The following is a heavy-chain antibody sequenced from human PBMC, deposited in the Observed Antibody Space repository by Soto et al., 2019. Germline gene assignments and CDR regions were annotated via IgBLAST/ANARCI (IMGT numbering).Heavy chain of an antibody. CDR3: ARDISSGWYEKIDP. CDR2: ISAYNGNT. D-gene: IGHD6-19*01. Sequence: WASVKVSCKASGYTFTSYGISWVRQAPGQGLEWMGWISAYNGNTNYAQKLQGRVTMTTDTSTSTAYMELRSLRSDDTAVYYCARDISSGWYEKIDPWGQGTLVTVSS. CDR1: GYTFTSYG. J-gene: IGHJ5*02. V-gene: IGHV1-18*04.